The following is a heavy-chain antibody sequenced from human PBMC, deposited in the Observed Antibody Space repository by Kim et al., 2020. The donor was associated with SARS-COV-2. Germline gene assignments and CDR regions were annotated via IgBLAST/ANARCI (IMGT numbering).Heavy chain of an antibody. D-gene: IGHD6-19*01. CDR2: INSDGSST. Sequence: GGSLRLSCAASGFTFSSYWMHWVRQAPGKGLVWVSRINSDGSSTSYADSVKGRFTISRDNAKNTLYLQMNSLRAEDTAVYYCAREQQWLVPLDYWGQGTLVTVSS. J-gene: IGHJ4*02. CDR3: AREQQWLVPLDY. V-gene: IGHV3-74*01. CDR1: GFTFSSYW.